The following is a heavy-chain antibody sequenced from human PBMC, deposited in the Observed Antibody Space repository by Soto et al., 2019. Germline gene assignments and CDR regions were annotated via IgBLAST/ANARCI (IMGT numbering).Heavy chain of an antibody. CDR1: GGSVSDYY. D-gene: IGHD4-17*01. J-gene: IGHJ4*02. Sequence: PSETLSPTCNVSGGSVSDYYWSWIRQAPGKGLEWIGYIHERGVTNYNPSLKSRVTMSVDTSKNQFSLTLRSVHTADTAIYFCARDPAGDYGHWGRGTLVTVSS. V-gene: IGHV4-59*02. CDR2: IHERGVT. CDR3: ARDPAGDYGH.